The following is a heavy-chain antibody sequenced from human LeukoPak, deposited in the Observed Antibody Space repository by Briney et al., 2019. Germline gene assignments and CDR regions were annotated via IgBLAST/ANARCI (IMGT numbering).Heavy chain of an antibody. CDR1: GGSISSSNYY. CDR3: AREVEYYDSSGYRPHAFDI. J-gene: IGHJ3*02. CDR2: ISYSGGT. V-gene: IGHV4-39*02. D-gene: IGHD3-22*01. Sequence: PSETLSLTSTVSGGSISSSNYYWGWTRQPPGKGLEWFGSISYSGGTSYNPSLRSRVTISVDTSKNQFSLKLNSVTAADTAVYYCAREVEYYDSSGYRPHAFDIWGQGTVVTVSS.